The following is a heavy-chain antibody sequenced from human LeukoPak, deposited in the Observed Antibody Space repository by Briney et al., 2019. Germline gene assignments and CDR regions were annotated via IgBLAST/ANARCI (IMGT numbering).Heavy chain of an antibody. J-gene: IGHJ6*02. CDR2: IIPIIGKV. D-gene: IGHD1-1*01. V-gene: IGHV1-69*04. Sequence: GASVKVSCKTSGGTFSTYGLSWVRQAPGQGLECMGRIIPIIGKVKYEQKFQGRVTISADKSTNTVYMELSNLKSEDTAIYYCARVDDDLGYGMDVWGQGTLVTVSS. CDR1: GGTFSTYG. CDR3: ARVDDDLGYGMDV.